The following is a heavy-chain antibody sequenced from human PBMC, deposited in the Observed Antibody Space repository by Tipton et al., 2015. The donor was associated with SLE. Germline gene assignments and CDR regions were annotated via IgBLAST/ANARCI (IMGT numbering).Heavy chain of an antibody. CDR1: GYSITSDNY. J-gene: IGHJ6*03. D-gene: IGHD2-2*01. CDR3: ARDWCSSTSCYGYYYMDV. Sequence: TLSLTCTVSGYSITSDNYWGWIRQPPGKGLEWIGSIHHDGGTYYNPPLKSRVTMSVDTSKSQFSLNLKSVTATDTAVYYCARDWCSSTSCYGYYYMDVWGKGTTVTVSS. CDR2: IHHDGGT. V-gene: IGHV4-38-2*02.